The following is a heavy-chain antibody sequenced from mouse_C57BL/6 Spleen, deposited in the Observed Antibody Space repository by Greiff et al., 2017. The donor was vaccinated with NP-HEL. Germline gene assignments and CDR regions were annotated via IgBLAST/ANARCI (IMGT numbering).Heavy chain of an antibody. CDR1: GYTFTSYW. Sequence: QVQLKQPGAELVKPGASVKLSCKASGYTFTSYWMHWVKQRPGRGLEWIGRIDPNSGGTKYNEKFKSKATLTVDKPSSTAYMQLSSLTSEDSAVYYCARSPSYYDYDAWFAYWGQGTLVTVSA. V-gene: IGHV1-72*01. CDR3: ARSPSYYDYDAWFAY. CDR2: IDPNSGGT. J-gene: IGHJ3*01. D-gene: IGHD2-4*01.